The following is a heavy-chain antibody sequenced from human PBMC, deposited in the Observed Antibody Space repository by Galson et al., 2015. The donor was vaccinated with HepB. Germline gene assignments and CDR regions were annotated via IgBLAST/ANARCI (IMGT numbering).Heavy chain of an antibody. D-gene: IGHD6-6*01. V-gene: IGHV4-59*01. CDR1: GGSISSSY. J-gene: IGHJ4*02. CDR3: ARVADSSSSPLDY. Sequence: SETLSLTCTVSGGSISSSYWSWIRQPPGKGLEWIGYIYYSGSTNYNPSLKSRVTISVDTSKNQFSLKLSSVTAADTAVYYCARVADSSSSPLDYWGQGTLVTVSS. CDR2: IYYSGST.